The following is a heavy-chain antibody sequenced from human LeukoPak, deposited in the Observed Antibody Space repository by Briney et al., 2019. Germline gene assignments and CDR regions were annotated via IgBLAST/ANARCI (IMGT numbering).Heavy chain of an antibody. CDR2: ISNDGRND. V-gene: IGHV3-30*18. Sequence: GRALILSCSTPGFPFRFYARTRGPQAPPKGVEREPLISNDGRNDHYADSVKGRFTISRDNAKNTVYMQMNSLRAEDTAVYYRAKYSSSSNYYYGMDVWGQGTTVTVSS. J-gene: IGHJ6*02. CDR3: AKYSSSSNYYYGMDV. CDR1: GFPFRFYA. D-gene: IGHD6-13*01.